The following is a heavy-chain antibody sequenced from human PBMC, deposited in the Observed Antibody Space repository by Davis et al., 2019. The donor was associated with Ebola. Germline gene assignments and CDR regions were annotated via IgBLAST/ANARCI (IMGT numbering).Heavy chain of an antibody. CDR3: THRRPVETHVDTAMKGDYYGMDV. CDR1: GFSLSTSGVG. Sequence: SGPTLVKPTQTLTLTCTFSGFSLSTSGVGVGWIRQPPGKALEWLALIYWDDDKRYSPSLKSRLTITKDTSKNQVVLTMTNMDPVDTATYYCTHRRPVETHVDTAMKGDYYGMDVWGKGTTVTVSS. V-gene: IGHV2-5*02. J-gene: IGHJ6*04. D-gene: IGHD5-18*01. CDR2: IYWDDDK.